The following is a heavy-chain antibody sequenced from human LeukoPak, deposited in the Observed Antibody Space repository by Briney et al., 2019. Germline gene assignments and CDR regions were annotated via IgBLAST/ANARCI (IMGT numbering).Heavy chain of an antibody. V-gene: IGHV3-30*02. J-gene: IGHJ4*02. D-gene: IGHD6-19*01. CDR2: IQYDDSEK. Sequence: GGSLRLSCAASGFTFTFSTSGTHWVRQAPGKGLEWVAFIQYDDSEKSYADSVKGRCTTSRDNAKNSLYLQMNSLRAEDTAVYYCARAARIVGSGPDYWGQGTLVTVSS. CDR3: ARAARIVGSGPDY. CDR1: GFTFTFSTSG.